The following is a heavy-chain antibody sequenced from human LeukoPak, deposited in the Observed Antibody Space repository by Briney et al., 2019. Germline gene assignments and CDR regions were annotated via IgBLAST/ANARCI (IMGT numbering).Heavy chain of an antibody. D-gene: IGHD3-16*01. CDR1: GFTFSSYS. J-gene: IGHJ5*02. V-gene: IGHV3-21*01. Sequence: GGSLRLSCAASGFTFSSYSMNWVRQAPGKGLEWVSSISSSSSYIYYADSVKGRFTISRDNAKNTAYLQMNSLRPEDTAVYYCARANPGDLTPWGQGTLVIVSS. CDR2: ISSSSSYI. CDR3: ARANPGDLTP.